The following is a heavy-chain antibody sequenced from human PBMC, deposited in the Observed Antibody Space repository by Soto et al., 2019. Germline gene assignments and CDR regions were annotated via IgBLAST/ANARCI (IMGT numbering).Heavy chain of an antibody. Sequence: KTSETLSLTCTVSGSSVSGGIYYWTWIRQPPGKGLEWIGYIYNSKTTNYNASLRSRVTISVDTSKNQFSLRLTSVTAADTAVYYCARYRDYGDYGYFDSWGQGTLVTVSS. CDR2: IYNSKTT. D-gene: IGHD4-17*01. V-gene: IGHV4-61*01. J-gene: IGHJ4*02. CDR1: GSSVSGGIYY. CDR3: ARYRDYGDYGYFDS.